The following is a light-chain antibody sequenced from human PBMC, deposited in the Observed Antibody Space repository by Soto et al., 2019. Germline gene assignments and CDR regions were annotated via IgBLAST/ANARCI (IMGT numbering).Light chain of an antibody. J-gene: IGLJ1*01. CDR1: SSDIGGYNF. CDR2: DVT. CDR3: SSHGGSNNPYV. Sequence: QSALTQLPSASGSPGQSVAISCTGTSSDIGGYNFVSWYQQHPGKAPKLMIYDVTKRPSGVPDRFSGSKSGNTATVIVSGLQAEDEADYYCSSHGGSNNPYVFGPGTKVTVL. V-gene: IGLV2-8*01.